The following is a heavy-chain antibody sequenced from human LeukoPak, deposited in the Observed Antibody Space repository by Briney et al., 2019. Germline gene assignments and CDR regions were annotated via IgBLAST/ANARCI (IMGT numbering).Heavy chain of an antibody. D-gene: IGHD2-2*01. CDR2: IYPGDSDT. CDR3: ARRWYCSSTSCTYFDY. CDR1: GYSFTSYW. J-gene: IGHJ4*02. V-gene: IGHV5-51*01. Sequence: KDGESLKISCKGSGYSFTSYWIGWVRQMPGKGLEWMGIIYPGDSDTRYSPSFQGQVTISADKSISTAYLQWSSLKASDTAMYYCARRWYCSSTSCTYFDYWGQGTLVTVSS.